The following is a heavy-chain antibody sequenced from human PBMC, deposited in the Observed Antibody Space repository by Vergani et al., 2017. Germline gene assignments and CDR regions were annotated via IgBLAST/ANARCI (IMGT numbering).Heavy chain of an antibody. J-gene: IGHJ4*02. CDR3: ASYSCSSTSCYGNFDY. D-gene: IGHD2-2*01. CDR2: INPSGGST. V-gene: IGHV1-46*01. Sequence: QVQLVQSGAEVKKPGASVKVSCKASGYTFTSYYMHWVRQAPGQGLEWMGIINPSGGSTSYAQKFQGRVTMTRDTSTSTVYMELSSLRSEDTAVYYCASYSCSSTSCYGNFDYWGQGTLVTVSS. CDR1: GYTFTSYY.